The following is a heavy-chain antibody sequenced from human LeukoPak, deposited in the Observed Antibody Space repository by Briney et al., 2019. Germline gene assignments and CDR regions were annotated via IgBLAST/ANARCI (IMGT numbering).Heavy chain of an antibody. J-gene: IGHJ4*02. Sequence: ASVKVSCKASGYTFTSYYMHWVRQAPGQGLEWMGIVNPSGGSTIYAQAFQGRVTMTRDTSTSTVYMELSSLRSEDTAVYYCARDEVGSHYFDYWGQGTLVTVSS. CDR2: VNPSGGST. CDR1: GYTFTSYY. D-gene: IGHD1-26*01. V-gene: IGHV1-46*01. CDR3: ARDEVGSHYFDY.